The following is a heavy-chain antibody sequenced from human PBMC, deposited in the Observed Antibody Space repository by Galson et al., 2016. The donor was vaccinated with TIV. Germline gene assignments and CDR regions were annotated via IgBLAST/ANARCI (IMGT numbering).Heavy chain of an antibody. V-gene: IGHV2-70*11. CDR1: GFSLNTDGMC. D-gene: IGHD3-22*01. CDR3: ARISGYYDSSGHYIPRSFDY. J-gene: IGHJ4*02. Sequence: PALVKPTQTLTLTCSFSGFSLNTDGMCVNWIRQPPGKALEWLARIDWDDDISYTSSLKTRLTISKDTSKNQVVLTMTNVDPVDTATYYCARISGYYDSSGHYIPRSFDYWGQGTLVTVSS. CDR2: IDWDDDI.